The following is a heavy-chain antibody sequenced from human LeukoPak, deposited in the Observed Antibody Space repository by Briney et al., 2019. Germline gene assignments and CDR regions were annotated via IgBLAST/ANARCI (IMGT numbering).Heavy chain of an antibody. V-gene: IGHV4-4*08. CDR1: GVSIDNHY. D-gene: IGHD3-16*01. Sequence: PSETLSLTCTVSGVSIDNHYWNWIRQPPGKGLEWIGYVYIGGETKYNSALRSRVAVAVDTSKSQFSLKLNSMTAADTAVYYCALSSYGYREFLYWGQGILVAVSP. CDR3: ALSSYGYREFLY. J-gene: IGHJ4*02. CDR2: VYIGGET.